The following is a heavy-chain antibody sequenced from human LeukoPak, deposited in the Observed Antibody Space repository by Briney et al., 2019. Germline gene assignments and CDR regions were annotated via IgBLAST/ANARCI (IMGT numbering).Heavy chain of an antibody. J-gene: IGHJ6*02. V-gene: IGHV3-7*03. CDR1: GPTFSYNW. CDR2: IKQDGSEI. Sequence: GGSLRLSCAASGPTFSYNWMYWVRQAPGNGLEWVANIKQDGSEIYYVDSVKGRFTISRDNVKNLLYLQMNILRVEDTAVYYCAGGDNMDVWGQGTTVTVSS. D-gene: IGHD2-21*02. CDR3: AGGDNMDV.